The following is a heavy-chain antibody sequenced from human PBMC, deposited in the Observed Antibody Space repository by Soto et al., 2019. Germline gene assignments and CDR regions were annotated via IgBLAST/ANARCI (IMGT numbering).Heavy chain of an antibody. V-gene: IGHV4-59*01. D-gene: IGHD6-19*01. J-gene: IGHJ5*02. Sequence: QVQLQESGPGLLRPSETLSLTGNVSGVSLDIFFWSWIRQTPGRGRGWLGYGSQGGAAPYRSEGATTGYNPSLESRATISLDLPRNQFSLRLTSVTAADTAVYYCARDRGGITVSSKPLGEWFDPWGQGTLVTVSS. CDR2: GSQGGAAPYRSEGATT. CDR1: GVSLDIFF. CDR3: ARDRGGITVSSKPLGEWFDP.